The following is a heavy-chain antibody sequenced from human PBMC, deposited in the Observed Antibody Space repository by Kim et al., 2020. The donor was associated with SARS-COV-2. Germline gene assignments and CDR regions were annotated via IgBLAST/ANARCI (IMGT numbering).Heavy chain of an antibody. V-gene: IGHV3-23*01. Sequence: ADSVRGRFTISRDNSKKMLYLQMDSLRVEDTAVYYCAKDLLYVPGRGYFDSWGQGVLVTVSS. CDR3: AKDLLYVPGRGYFDS. D-gene: IGHD3-10*01. J-gene: IGHJ4*02.